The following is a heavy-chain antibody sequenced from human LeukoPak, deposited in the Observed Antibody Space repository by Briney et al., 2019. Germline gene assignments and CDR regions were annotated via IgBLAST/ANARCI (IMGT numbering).Heavy chain of an antibody. CDR3: ARCNYPDYYYYGMDV. J-gene: IGHJ6*02. CDR1: GGSFSGHY. D-gene: IGHD4-11*01. CDR2: INHSGST. V-gene: IGHV4-34*01. Sequence: SETLSLTCAVYGGSFSGHYWSWIRQPPGKGLEWIGEINHSGSTNYNPSLKSRVTISVDTSKNQFSLKLSSVTAADTAVYYCARCNYPDYYYYGMDVWGQGTTVTVSS.